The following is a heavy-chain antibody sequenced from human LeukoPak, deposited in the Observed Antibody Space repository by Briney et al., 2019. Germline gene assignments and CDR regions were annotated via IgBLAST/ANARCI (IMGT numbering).Heavy chain of an antibody. Sequence: ASVKVSCKASGYTFTSYDINWVRQATGQGLEWMGWMNPNSGNTGYAQKFQGRVTMTRNTSISTAYMELSSLRSEDTAVYYCASPLYSSSWYVSWFHHGMDVWSQGTTVTVSS. D-gene: IGHD6-13*01. CDR1: GYTFTSYD. CDR2: MNPNSGNT. CDR3: ASPLYSSSWYVSWFHHGMDV. J-gene: IGHJ6*02. V-gene: IGHV1-8*01.